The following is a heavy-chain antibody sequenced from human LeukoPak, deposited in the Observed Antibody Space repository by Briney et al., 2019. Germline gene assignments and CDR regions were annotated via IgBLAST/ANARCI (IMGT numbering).Heavy chain of an antibody. D-gene: IGHD6-6*01. CDR2: IYHSGST. V-gene: IGHV4-4*02. CDR3: ARDRGSHSSSTYYHYYYMDV. CDR1: GGSISSSNW. Sequence: QPSETLSLTCAVSGGSISSSNWWSWVRQPPGKGLEWIGEIYHSGSTNYNPSLKSRVTISVDTSKNQFSLKLSSVTAADTAVYYCARDRGSHSSSTYYHYYYMDVWGKGTTVTVSS. J-gene: IGHJ6*03.